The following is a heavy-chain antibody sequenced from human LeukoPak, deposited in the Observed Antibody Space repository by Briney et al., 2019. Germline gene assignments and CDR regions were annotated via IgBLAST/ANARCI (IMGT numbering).Heavy chain of an antibody. V-gene: IGHV4-34*01. CDR1: GGSFSGYY. CDR3: ARIGYCSSTSCYRVYYFDY. J-gene: IGHJ4*02. D-gene: IGHD2-2*02. CDR2: IHHSGST. Sequence: SETLSLTCAVYGGSFSGYYWSWIRQPPGKGLEWIGEIHHSGSTNYNPSLKSRVTISVDTSKNQFSLKLSSETAADTAVYYCARIGYCSSTSCYRVYYFDYWGQGTLVTVSS.